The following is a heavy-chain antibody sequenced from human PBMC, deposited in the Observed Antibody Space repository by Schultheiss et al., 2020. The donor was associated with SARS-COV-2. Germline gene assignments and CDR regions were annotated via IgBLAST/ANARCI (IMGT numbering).Heavy chain of an antibody. CDR3: AGGSGWSRFDY. CDR2: INHSGST. CDR1: GFTFSNYS. D-gene: IGHD6-13*01. J-gene: IGHJ4*02. Sequence: GSLRLSCAASGFTFSNYSMNWVRQAPGKGLEWIGEINHSGSTNYNPSLKSRVTISMDTSANQFSLQLSSVTAAETAVYYCAGGSGWSRFDYWGQGTLVTVSS. V-gene: IGHV4-34*01.